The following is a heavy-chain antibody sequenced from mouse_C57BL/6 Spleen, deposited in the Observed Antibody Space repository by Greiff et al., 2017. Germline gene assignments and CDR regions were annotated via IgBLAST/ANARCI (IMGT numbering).Heavy chain of an antibody. CDR2: IDPSDSYT. Sequence: QVQLQQPGAELVMPGASVKLSCKASGYTFTSYWMHWVKQRPGQGLEWIGEIDPSDSYTNYNQKFKGKSTLTVDKSSSTAYMQLSSLTSEDSAVYYCAREVSYGYVDVWGTGTTVTVSS. CDR1: GYTFTSYW. V-gene: IGHV1-69*01. J-gene: IGHJ1*03. D-gene: IGHD2-2*01. CDR3: AREVSYGYVDV.